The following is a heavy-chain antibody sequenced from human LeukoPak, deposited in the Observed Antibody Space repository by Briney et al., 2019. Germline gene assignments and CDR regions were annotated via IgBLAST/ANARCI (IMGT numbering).Heavy chain of an antibody. Sequence: GGSLRLSCAASGFTFSSYWMNWVRQAPGKGLEWVANIKQDGSEKYYVDSVKGRFTISRDNAKNSLYLQMNSLRAEDTAVYYCASDSYGGNSGLIYWGQGTLVTVSS. CDR2: IKQDGSEK. J-gene: IGHJ4*02. CDR3: ASDSYGGNSGLIY. CDR1: GFTFSSYW. D-gene: IGHD4-23*01. V-gene: IGHV3-7*01.